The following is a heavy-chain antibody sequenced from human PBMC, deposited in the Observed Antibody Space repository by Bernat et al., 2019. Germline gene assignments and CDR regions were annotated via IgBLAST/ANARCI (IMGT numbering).Heavy chain of an antibody. CDR1: GGSISSNSYY. D-gene: IGHD6-13*01. CDR3: ARPRYSSSVEGDFDI. Sequence: QLQLQESGPGLVKPSETLSLTCTVSGGSISSNSYYWGWIRQPPGKGLEWIGSISYSGSTYYNPSLKSRVTISVDTSKNQFSLRLNSVTAADTAVYYCARPRYSSSVEGDFDIWGQGTMVTVSS. V-gene: IGHV4-39*01. CDR2: ISYSGST. J-gene: IGHJ3*02.